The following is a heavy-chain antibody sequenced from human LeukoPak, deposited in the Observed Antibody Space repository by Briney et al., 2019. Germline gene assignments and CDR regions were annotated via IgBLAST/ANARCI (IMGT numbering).Heavy chain of an antibody. CDR1: GFTSTDYY. CDR2: ISRNGDTR. CDR3: ARGPTTVTSPHFDY. D-gene: IGHD4-17*01. J-gene: IGHJ4*02. Sequence: GGSLRLSCAASGFTSTDYYMTWIRQAPGKGLEWVSYISRNGDTRYYADSVKGRFTISRDNAKNSLYLQMNSLRAEDTAVYYCARGPTTVTSPHFDYWGRGTLVTVSS. V-gene: IGHV3-11*01.